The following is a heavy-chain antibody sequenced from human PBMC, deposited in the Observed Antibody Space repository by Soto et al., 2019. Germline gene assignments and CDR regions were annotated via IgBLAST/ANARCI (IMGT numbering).Heavy chain of an antibody. Sequence: GGSLRLSCAASGFTVSSNYMSWVRQAPGKGLEWVSVIYSGGSTYYADSVKGRFTISRDNSKNTLYLQMNSLRAEDTAVYYCGRHRQQLEYYYYYYYMDVWGKGPTVTVSS. CDR3: GRHRQQLEYYYYYYYMDV. D-gene: IGHD6-13*01. CDR1: GFTVSSNY. V-gene: IGHV3-66*04. J-gene: IGHJ6*03. CDR2: IYSGGST.